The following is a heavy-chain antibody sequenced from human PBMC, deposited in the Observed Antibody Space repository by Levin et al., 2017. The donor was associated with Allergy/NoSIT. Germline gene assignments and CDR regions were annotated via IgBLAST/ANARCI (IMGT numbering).Heavy chain of an antibody. CDR1: GFTFSNYA. Sequence: GESLKISCAASGFTFSNYAMHWVRQAPGKGLEWVGVISDDGSSEFYIDSVKGRFTIYRDHSKNRLYLQMDSLRAEDTALYYCVREIAEEGTWGQGTLVIVSS. V-gene: IGHV3-30-3*01. J-gene: IGHJ4*02. CDR2: ISDDGSSE. D-gene: IGHD1-1*01. CDR3: VREIAEEGT.